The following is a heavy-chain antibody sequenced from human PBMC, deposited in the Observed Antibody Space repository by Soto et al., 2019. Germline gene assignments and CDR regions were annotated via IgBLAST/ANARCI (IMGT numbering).Heavy chain of an antibody. CDR3: ARDGYYGSGSYGMDV. D-gene: IGHD3-10*01. Sequence: QVQLVQSGSEVKKPGASVKVSCKTSGYTFNNYGISWVRQAPGQGLEWMGWISDYNGNTNYPQKFQGRVTMTTDTSTKTVYMVLTSLRPDDTAVYCCARDGYYGSGSYGMDVWGRGTTVTVSS. J-gene: IGHJ6*02. CDR1: GYTFNNYG. CDR2: ISDYNGNT. V-gene: IGHV1-18*01.